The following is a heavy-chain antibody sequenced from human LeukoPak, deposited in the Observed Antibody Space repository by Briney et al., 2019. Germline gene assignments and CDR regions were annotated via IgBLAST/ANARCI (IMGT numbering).Heavy chain of an antibody. CDR1: GYTVTSYG. D-gene: IGHD3-3*01. J-gene: IGHJ4*02. CDR3: ARDFVGDYDFWSGYLDY. V-gene: IGHV1-18*01. Sequence: ASVKVSCKASGYTVTSYGISWVRQAPGQGLEWMGWISAYNGNTNYAQKLQGSVTMTTDTSTSTAYMELRSLRSDDTAVYYCARDFVGDYDFWSGYLDYWGQGTLVTVSS. CDR2: ISAYNGNT.